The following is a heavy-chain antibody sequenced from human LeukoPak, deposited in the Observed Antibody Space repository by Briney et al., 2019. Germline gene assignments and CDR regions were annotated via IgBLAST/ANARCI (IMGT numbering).Heavy chain of an antibody. J-gene: IGHJ4*02. CDR1: GGSISNYY. CDR3: ARKASTIAAVPDF. V-gene: IGHV4-59*01. D-gene: IGHD6-13*01. Sequence: SETLSLTCTVSGGSISNYYWSWIRQPPGKGLEWIGYIYSSGSTNYNPSLKSRVTISVDTSKNQFSLKLNSVTAADTAVYYCARKASTIAAVPDFWGQGTLVTVSS. CDR2: IYSSGST.